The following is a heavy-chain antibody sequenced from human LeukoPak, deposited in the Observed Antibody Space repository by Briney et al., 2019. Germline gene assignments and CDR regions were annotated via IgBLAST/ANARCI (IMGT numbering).Heavy chain of an antibody. CDR3: ARVKVVPAAMYDY. J-gene: IGHJ4*02. CDR2: IYYSGST. CDR1: GGSISSYY. Sequence: SETLSLTCTVSGGSISSYYWSWIRQPPGKGLEWIGYIYYSGSTNYNPSLKSRVTISVDTSKNQFSLKLSSVTAADAAVYYCARVKVVPAAMYDYWGQGTLVTVSS. D-gene: IGHD2-2*01. V-gene: IGHV4-59*01.